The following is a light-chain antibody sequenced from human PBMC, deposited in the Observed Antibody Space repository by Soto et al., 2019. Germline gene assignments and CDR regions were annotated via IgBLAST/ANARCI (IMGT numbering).Light chain of an antibody. Sequence: EIVLTQSPDTLSLSPGERATLSCRSSQSVGNNYLAWFQQKPGQPPRLLIYHASIRATGIPDRFSGSGSGADFTLTISRLEPEDFAVFYCHQYAFAPLTFGGGIKVEIK. V-gene: IGKV3-20*01. CDR3: HQYAFAPLT. CDR1: QSVGNNY. J-gene: IGKJ4*01. CDR2: HAS.